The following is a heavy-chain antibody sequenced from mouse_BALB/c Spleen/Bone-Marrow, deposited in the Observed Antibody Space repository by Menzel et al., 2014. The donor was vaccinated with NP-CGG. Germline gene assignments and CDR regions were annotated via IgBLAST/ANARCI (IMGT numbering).Heavy chain of an antibody. D-gene: IGHD1-1*01. V-gene: IGHV4-1*02. CDR2: INPDSSTI. Sequence: DVHLGESGGGLVQPGGSLKLSCAASGFDFSRYWMSWVRQAPGKGLEWIGEINPDSSTINYTPSLKDKFIISRDNAKNTLYLQMSKVRSEDTALYYCARRGLLRSQGFAYWGQGTLVTVSA. CDR1: GFDFSRYW. CDR3: ARRGLLRSQGFAY. J-gene: IGHJ3*01.